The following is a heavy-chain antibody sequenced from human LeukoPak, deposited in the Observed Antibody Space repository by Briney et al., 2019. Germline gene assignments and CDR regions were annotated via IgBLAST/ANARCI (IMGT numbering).Heavy chain of an antibody. V-gene: IGHV3-30*02. J-gene: IGHJ4*02. CDR1: GFTFSNYA. Sequence: GGSLRLSCAASGFTFSNYAMHWLRQAPGKGLEWVACIRYDGSKTYYADSVKGRFTISRDNSKNTLYLQMNSLRAEDTAVYYCAKDPRMWIQTIDSWGQGTLVTVSS. CDR2: IRYDGSKT. D-gene: IGHD5-18*01. CDR3: AKDPRMWIQTIDS.